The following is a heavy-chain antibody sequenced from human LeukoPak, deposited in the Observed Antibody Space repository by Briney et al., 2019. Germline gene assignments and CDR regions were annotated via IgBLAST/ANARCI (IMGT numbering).Heavy chain of an antibody. Sequence: ASVKVSCKASGYTFTSYGISWVRQAPGQGLEWMGWISAYNGNTNYAQKLQGRVTMTTDTSTSTAYMELRSLRSDDTAVYYCAREEYSSSTNHFDYWGQGTLVTVSS. D-gene: IGHD6-6*01. CDR3: AREEYSSSTNHFDY. J-gene: IGHJ4*02. V-gene: IGHV1-18*01. CDR2: ISAYNGNT. CDR1: GYTFTSYG.